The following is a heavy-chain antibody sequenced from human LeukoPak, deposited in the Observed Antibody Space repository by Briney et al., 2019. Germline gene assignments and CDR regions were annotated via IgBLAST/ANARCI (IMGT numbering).Heavy chain of an antibody. CDR3: ARGHNPASTYYDFWSGYGFDY. V-gene: IGHV4-34*01. Sequence: SETLSLTCAVYGGSFSGYYWSWIRQLPGKGLEWIGEINHSGSTNYNPSLKSRVTISVDTSKNQFSLKLSSVTAADTAVYYCARGHNPASTYYDFWSGYGFDYWGQGTLVTVSS. J-gene: IGHJ4*02. D-gene: IGHD3-3*01. CDR1: GGSFSGYY. CDR2: INHSGST.